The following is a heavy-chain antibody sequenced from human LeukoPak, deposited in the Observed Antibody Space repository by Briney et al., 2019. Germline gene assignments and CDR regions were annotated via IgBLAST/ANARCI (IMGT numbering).Heavy chain of an antibody. CDR1: GFTFDDYT. V-gene: IGHV3-43*01. D-gene: IGHD6-19*01. Sequence: GGSLRLSCAASGFTFDDYTMHWVRQAPGKGLEWVSLISWDGGSTYYADSVKGRFTISRDNSKNSLYLQMNSLRTEDTALYYCARDGFGYSSGYTGRGAFDIWGQGTMVTVSS. CDR3: ARDGFGYSSGYTGRGAFDI. CDR2: ISWDGGST. J-gene: IGHJ3*02.